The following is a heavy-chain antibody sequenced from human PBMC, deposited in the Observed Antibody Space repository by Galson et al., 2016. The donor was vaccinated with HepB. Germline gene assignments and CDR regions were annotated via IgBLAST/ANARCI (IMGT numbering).Heavy chain of an antibody. D-gene: IGHD2-21*02. CDR1: GGSISSFF. J-gene: IGHJ4*02. V-gene: IGHV4-59*01. CDR2: IYKTGNT. CDR3: ARGVTGTPYFDC. Sequence: SETLSLTCNVSGGSISSFFWSWVRQPPGKGLEWIGYIYKTGNTNYSPSLKSRVTVSVDTYKNQFSLKLRSVTTADTAVYYCARGVTGTPYFDCWGQGALVTVSS.